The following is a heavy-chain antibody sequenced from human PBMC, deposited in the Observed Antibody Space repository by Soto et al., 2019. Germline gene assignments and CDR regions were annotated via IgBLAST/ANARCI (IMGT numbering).Heavy chain of an antibody. Sequence: QVQLQESGPGLVKHSETLSLTCTVSGGSISSYYWSWIRQPPGKGLEWIGYIYYSGSTNYNPSLKSRVTISVDTSKNQFSLKLSSVTAADTAVYYCARRWGYAIDYWGQGTLVTVSS. V-gene: IGHV4-59*08. CDR2: IYYSGST. CDR3: ARRWGYAIDY. J-gene: IGHJ4*02. D-gene: IGHD2-8*01. CDR1: GGSISSYY.